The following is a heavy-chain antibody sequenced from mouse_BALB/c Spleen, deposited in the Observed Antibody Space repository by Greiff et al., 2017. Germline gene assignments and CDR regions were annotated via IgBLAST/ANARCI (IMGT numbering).Heavy chain of an antibody. D-gene: IGHD1-1*01. CDR1: GYAFSSYW. CDR3: ARNSHYYGSSYLGY. Sequence: VQLQQSGAELVRPGSSVKISCKASGYAFSSYWMNWVKQRPGQGLEWIGQIYPGDGDTNYNGKFKGKATLTADKSSSTAYMQLSSLTSEDSAVYFCARNSHYYGSSYLGYWGQGTTLTVSS. V-gene: IGHV1-80*01. CDR2: IYPGDGDT. J-gene: IGHJ2*01.